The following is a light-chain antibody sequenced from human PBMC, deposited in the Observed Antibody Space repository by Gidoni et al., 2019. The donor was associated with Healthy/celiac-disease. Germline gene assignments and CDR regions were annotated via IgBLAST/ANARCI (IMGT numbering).Light chain of an antibody. Sequence: DIQLTQSPSFLSASVGDRVTITCRASQGISSYLAWYQQKPGKAPKLLIYAASPLQSGVPSRFSGSGSGTEFTLTISILQPEDFATYYCQQLNSYPRTFXXXTKLDIK. CDR1: QGISSY. J-gene: IGKJ2*01. V-gene: IGKV1-9*01. CDR3: QQLNSYPRT. CDR2: AAS.